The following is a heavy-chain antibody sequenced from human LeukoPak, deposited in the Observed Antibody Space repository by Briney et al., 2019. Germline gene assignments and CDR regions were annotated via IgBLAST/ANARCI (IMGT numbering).Heavy chain of an antibody. Sequence: GGSLRLSCAASGFTFSSYDMHWVRQATGKGLEWVSAIGAAGDTYYPGSVKVRFTISRENAKNSLYLQMNSLRAGDTAVYYCARTSSSSGAFDIWGQGTMVTVSS. CDR2: IGAAGDT. V-gene: IGHV3-13*01. D-gene: IGHD6-6*01. CDR1: GFTFSSYD. CDR3: ARTSSSSGAFDI. J-gene: IGHJ3*02.